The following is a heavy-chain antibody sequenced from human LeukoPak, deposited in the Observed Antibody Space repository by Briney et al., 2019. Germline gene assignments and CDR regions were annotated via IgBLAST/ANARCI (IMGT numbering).Heavy chain of an antibody. V-gene: IGHV3-66*01. CDR1: GFTVSGNS. Sequence: GGSLRLSCAASGFTVSGNSMTWVRQAPGKGLKWVSVIYSGGNTYYADSVKGRFTVSRDNSKNTLYLQMNSLRAEDTAVYYCARGISNNGYDYWGQGTLVTVSS. J-gene: IGHJ4*02. CDR2: IYSGGNT. D-gene: IGHD2-8*01. CDR3: ARGISNNGYDY.